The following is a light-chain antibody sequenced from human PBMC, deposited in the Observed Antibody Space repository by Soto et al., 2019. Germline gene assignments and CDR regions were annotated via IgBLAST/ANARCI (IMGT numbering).Light chain of an antibody. CDR2: AAS. CDR1: ESIDSW. Sequence: DIQMTQSPSTLSASVGDRVTITCRASESIDSWLAWHQQKPGRAPKLLIYAASSLQSGVPSRFSGSGFGTDFTLTISSLQPEDSAIYYCQQADTFPITFGQGTRLEIK. CDR3: QQADTFPIT. J-gene: IGKJ5*01. V-gene: IGKV1-12*01.